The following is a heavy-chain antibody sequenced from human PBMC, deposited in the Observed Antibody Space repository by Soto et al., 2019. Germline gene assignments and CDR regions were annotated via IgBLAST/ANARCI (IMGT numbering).Heavy chain of an antibody. J-gene: IGHJ4*02. V-gene: IGHV4-30-4*01. D-gene: IGHD3-22*01. Sequence: PXEILSVPCTASCGSISSGYYDWSWIRQPPGKGLEWIGYIYYSGSTYYNPSLKSRVTISVDTSKNQFSLKLSSVTAADTAVYYCARARPRDGYYIDHWAQGTLVTVSS. CDR1: CGSISSGYYD. CDR2: IYYSGST. CDR3: ARARPRDGYYIDH.